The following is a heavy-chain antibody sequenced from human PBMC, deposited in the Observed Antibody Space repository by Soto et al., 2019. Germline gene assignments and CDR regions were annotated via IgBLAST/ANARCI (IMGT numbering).Heavy chain of an antibody. CDR2: IKQDGSEK. D-gene: IGHD3-3*01. J-gene: IGHJ5*02. Sequence: EVQLVESGGGLVQPGGSVRLSCAASGFTFSSYWMSWVRQAPGKGLEWVANIKQDGSEKYYVDSVKGRFTISRDNAKNSLYLQMNSLRAEDTAVYYCAQLLGDVKAYYDSWSGQTHSNYPNWFDPWGQGTLVTVSS. CDR3: AQLLGDVKAYYDSWSGQTHSNYPNWFDP. CDR1: GFTFSSYW. V-gene: IGHV3-7*01.